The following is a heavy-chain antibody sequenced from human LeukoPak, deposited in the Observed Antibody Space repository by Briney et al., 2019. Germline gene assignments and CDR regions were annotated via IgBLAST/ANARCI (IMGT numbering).Heavy chain of an antibody. J-gene: IGHJ4*02. Sequence: GGSLRLSCAVSGFTVSSNFLNWVRQAPGKGLEWVSVLYSGATTFYADSVKGRFTISRDNAMNTLYLQMKSLRLDDTAVYYCASPSPGGGAAGLFDYWGQGALVTVSS. CDR3: ASPSPGGGAAGLFDY. CDR1: GFTVSSNF. V-gene: IGHV3-53*05. CDR2: LYSGATT. D-gene: IGHD6-13*01.